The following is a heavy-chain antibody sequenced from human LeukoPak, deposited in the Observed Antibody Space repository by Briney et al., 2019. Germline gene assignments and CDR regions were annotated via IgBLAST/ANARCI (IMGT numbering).Heavy chain of an antibody. D-gene: IGHD3-3*01. Sequence: ASVKVSCKASGGTFSSYAISWVRQAPGQGLEWMGWINPNSGGTNYAQKFQGRVTMTRDTSISTAYMELSRLRSDDTAVYYCARGIDFWSGYYFDYWGQGTLVTVSS. CDR3: ARGIDFWSGYYFDY. J-gene: IGHJ4*02. CDR2: INPNSGGT. V-gene: IGHV1-2*02. CDR1: GGTFSSYA.